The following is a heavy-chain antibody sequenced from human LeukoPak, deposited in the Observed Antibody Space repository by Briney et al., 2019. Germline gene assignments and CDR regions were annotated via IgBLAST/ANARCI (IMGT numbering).Heavy chain of an antibody. J-gene: IGHJ5*02. D-gene: IGHD2-2*01. V-gene: IGHV4-4*07. Sequence: SETLSLTCSVSGVSISSYYWTWIRQPAGKGLEWIGRISTSGSTNYNPSLKSRVTMSLDTSKNQFSLKLNSVTAADTAVYYCARGEPAARKGYRLERRRGWFDPWGQGTLVTVSS. CDR1: GVSISSYY. CDR2: ISTSGST. CDR3: ARGEPAARKGYRLERRRGWFDP.